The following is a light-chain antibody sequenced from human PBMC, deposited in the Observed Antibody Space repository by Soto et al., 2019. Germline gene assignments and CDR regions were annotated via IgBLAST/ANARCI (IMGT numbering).Light chain of an antibody. V-gene: IGKV3-20*01. CDR1: QSVSSTY. Sequence: EIVLTQSPGTLSLSPGERATLSCRASQSVSSTYLAWYQLKPGQAPRLLIYGAASRATGSPDRFSGRWSGTDFALTITRLEPEDFAVYYCQQSGNAPYNFGQGTKLEIK. CDR2: GAA. CDR3: QQSGNAPYN. J-gene: IGKJ2*01.